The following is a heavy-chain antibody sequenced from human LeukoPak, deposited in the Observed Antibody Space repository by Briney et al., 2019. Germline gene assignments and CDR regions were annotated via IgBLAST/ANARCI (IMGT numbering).Heavy chain of an antibody. CDR2: INSDGSST. CDR3: ARDALGASGDFFDY. Sequence: GGSLRLSCSASGFTFSSYWMHWVRQAPGNGLVWVSRINSDGSSTSYADSVKGRFTISRDNAKNTLYLQMNSLRAEDTAVYYCARDALGASGDFFDYWGQGTLVTVS. D-gene: IGHD2-15*01. J-gene: IGHJ4*02. CDR1: GFTFSSYW. V-gene: IGHV3-74*01.